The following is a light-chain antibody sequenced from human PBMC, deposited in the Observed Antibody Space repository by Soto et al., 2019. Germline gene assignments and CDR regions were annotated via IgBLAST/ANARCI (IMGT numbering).Light chain of an antibody. CDR1: QSVSSN. J-gene: IGKJ1*01. CDR3: QQYDTWPPGT. CDR2: GAS. Sequence: EIVMTQSPATLSVSPGERASLSCRDSQSVSSNLAWYQQKPGQAPRLLSYGASTRATGIPARFSGSGSGTEFTLTISSRQSGDVAVYYCQQYDTWPPGTFGQGTKVEIK. V-gene: IGKV3D-15*01.